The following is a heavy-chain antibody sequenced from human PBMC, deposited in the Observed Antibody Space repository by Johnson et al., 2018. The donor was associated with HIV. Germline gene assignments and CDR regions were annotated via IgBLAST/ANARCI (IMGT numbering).Heavy chain of an antibody. Sequence: QLVESGGGLVQPGRSLRLSCAASGFTFDDYAMHWVRQAPGKGLEWVSGISWNSGSIGYADSVKGRFTISRDNAKNSLYLQMNSLRPEDTAVYYCARDSSNSFRFEMYAFDIWGQGTMVTVSS. CDR3: ARDSSNSFRFEMYAFDI. V-gene: IGHV3-9*01. D-gene: IGHD6-6*01. J-gene: IGHJ3*02. CDR2: ISWNSGSI. CDR1: GFTFDDYA.